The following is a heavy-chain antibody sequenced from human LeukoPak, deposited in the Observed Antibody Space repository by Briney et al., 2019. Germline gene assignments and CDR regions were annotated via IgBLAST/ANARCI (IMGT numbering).Heavy chain of an antibody. Sequence: GGSLRLSCAASRFTFSRYAMHWVRQAPGKGLEWVAIIWRDGSIEYYADSVKGRFAISRDNSKNALYLQMNSLRAEDTAIYFCARDISGSVDYWGQGTLVIVSS. CDR2: IWRDGSIE. V-gene: IGHV3-33*01. D-gene: IGHD3-10*01. CDR3: ARDISGSVDY. J-gene: IGHJ4*02. CDR1: RFTFSRYA.